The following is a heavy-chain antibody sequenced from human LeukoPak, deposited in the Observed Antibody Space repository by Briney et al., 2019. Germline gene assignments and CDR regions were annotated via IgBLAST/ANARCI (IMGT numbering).Heavy chain of an antibody. CDR2: IYTSGST. D-gene: IGHD1-26*01. CDR1: GGSISSYY. V-gene: IGHV4-4*07. J-gene: IGHJ4*02. CDR3: ARTGATPRKYYFDY. Sequence: SETLSLTCTVSGGSISSYYWSWIRQPAGKGLEWIGRIYTSGSTNYNPSLKSRVTMSVDTSKNQFSLKLSSVTAADTAVYYCARTGATPRKYYFDYWGQGTLATVSS.